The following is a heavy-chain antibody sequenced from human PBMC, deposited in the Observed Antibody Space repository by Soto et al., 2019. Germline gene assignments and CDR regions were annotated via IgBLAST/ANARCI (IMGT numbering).Heavy chain of an antibody. J-gene: IGHJ6*02. CDR3: AKDKAPYSSSWYEVYYYYYGMDV. V-gene: IGHV3-30*18. Sequence: GGSLRLSCAASGFTFSSYGMHWVRQAPGKGLEWVAVISYDGSNKYYADSVKGRFTISRDNSKNTLYLQMNSLRAEDTAVYYWAKDKAPYSSSWYEVYYYYYGMDVWGQGTTVTVSS. CDR1: GFTFSSYG. CDR2: ISYDGSNK. D-gene: IGHD6-13*01.